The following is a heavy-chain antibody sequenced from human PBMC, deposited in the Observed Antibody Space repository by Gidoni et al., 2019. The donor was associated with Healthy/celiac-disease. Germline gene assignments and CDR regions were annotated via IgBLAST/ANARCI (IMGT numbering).Heavy chain of an antibody. V-gene: IGHV4-39*01. D-gene: IGHD6-13*01. J-gene: IGHJ6*02. CDR3: ATPSGYSSSWYDSGGMDV. Sequence: LQLQASGPGLVKPSETLSLTCTVSGGSISSSSSSWGWIRQPPGKGLEWIGSIYYSGSTYYNPSLKSRVTISVDTSKNQYSLKLSAVTAADTAVYYCATPSGYSSSWYDSGGMDVWGQGTTVTVSS. CDR1: GGSISSSSSS. CDR2: IYYSGST.